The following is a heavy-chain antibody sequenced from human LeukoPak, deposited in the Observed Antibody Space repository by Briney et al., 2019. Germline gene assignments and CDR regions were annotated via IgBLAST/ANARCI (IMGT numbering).Heavy chain of an antibody. J-gene: IGHJ4*02. Sequence: PSETLSLTCNVSGGSIRGYYWSWIRQPPGKGLEWIGYIYSSGSTNYNPSLKSRVTMSVDTSKNQFSLKLSSVTAADTAVYYCARDGYSGNDGIWGQGTLVTVSS. CDR1: GGSIRGYY. V-gene: IGHV4-59*01. CDR3: ARDGYSGNDGI. CDR2: IYSSGST. D-gene: IGHD5-12*01.